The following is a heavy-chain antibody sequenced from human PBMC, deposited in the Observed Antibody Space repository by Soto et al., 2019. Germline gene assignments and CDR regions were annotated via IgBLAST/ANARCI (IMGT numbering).Heavy chain of an antibody. CDR3: ARDMPYAAGSLAGCDY. V-gene: IGHV4-59*01. CDR2: IYHSGTT. D-gene: IGHD1-26*01. Sequence: SETLSLTCTVSGDSITGSYWSWIRQPPGKTLEWIGYIYHSGTTTYDPSLKSRVSISVDTSKNQFSLRLTSVIAADTAVYYCARDMPYAAGSLAGCDYWGQGILVTVSS. J-gene: IGHJ4*02. CDR1: GDSITGSY.